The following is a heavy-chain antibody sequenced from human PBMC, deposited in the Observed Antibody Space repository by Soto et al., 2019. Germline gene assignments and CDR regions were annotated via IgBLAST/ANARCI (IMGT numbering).Heavy chain of an antibody. CDR2: ISYDGSNK. V-gene: IGHV3-30-3*01. CDR1: GFTFSSYA. CDR3: ARDGVGGYYYDSSGYWVPSLFYYYGMDV. J-gene: IGHJ6*02. Sequence: PGGSLRLSCAASGFTFSSYAMHWLRQAPGKGLEWVAVISYDGSNKYYADSVKGRFTISRDNSKNTLYLQMNSLRAEDTAVYYCARDGVGGYYYDSSGYWVPSLFYYYGMDVWGQGTTVTVS. D-gene: IGHD3-22*01.